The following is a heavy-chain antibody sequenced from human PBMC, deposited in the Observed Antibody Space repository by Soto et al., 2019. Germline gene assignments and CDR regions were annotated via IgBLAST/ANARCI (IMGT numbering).Heavy chain of an antibody. CDR1: GFTFSSYS. J-gene: IGHJ5*02. V-gene: IGHV3-48*02. CDR3: ARGLIAGAGFNWFDP. CDR2: ISSRSSTI. Sequence: EVQLVESGGGLVQPGGSLRLSCAASGFTFSSYSMNWVRQAPGKGLEWVSYISSRSSTIYYADSVKGRFTISRDNAKNSLYLQMNSLRDEDTAVYYCARGLIAGAGFNWFDPWGQGTMVTVSS. D-gene: IGHD6-19*01.